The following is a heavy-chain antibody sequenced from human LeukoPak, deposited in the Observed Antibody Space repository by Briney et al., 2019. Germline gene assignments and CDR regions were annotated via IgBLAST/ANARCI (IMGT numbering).Heavy chain of an antibody. J-gene: IGHJ3*02. V-gene: IGHV4-34*01. CDR2: INHSGST. CDR1: GGSFSGYY. D-gene: IGHD3-3*01. CDR3: ARKFTIFGNAFDI. Sequence: SETLSLTCAVYGGSFSGYYWSWIRQPPGKGLEWIGEINHSGSTNYNPSLKSRVTISVDKSKNQFSLKLNSVTAADTAVYYCARKFTIFGNAFDIWGQGTMVTVSS.